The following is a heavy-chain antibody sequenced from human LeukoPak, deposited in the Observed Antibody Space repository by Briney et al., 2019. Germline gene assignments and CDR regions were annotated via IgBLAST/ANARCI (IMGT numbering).Heavy chain of an antibody. J-gene: IGHJ5*02. Sequence: GGSLRLSCAASGITFRSYGMHWVRQAPGKGLEWVAVIAYDGSHKYYADSVKGRFSISRDNSKNTLYLQMNSLRADDTAVYYCAKGARGDTVTSIVGLNWFDPWGQGTLVTVSS. CDR1: GITFRSYG. CDR2: IAYDGSHK. D-gene: IGHD4-17*01. CDR3: AKGARGDTVTSIVGLNWFDP. V-gene: IGHV3-30*18.